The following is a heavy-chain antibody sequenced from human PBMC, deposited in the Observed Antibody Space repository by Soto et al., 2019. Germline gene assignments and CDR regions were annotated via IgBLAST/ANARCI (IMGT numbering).Heavy chain of an antibody. CDR3: VKGWSLLDY. CDR2: IDLSGTTT. D-gene: IGHD2-15*01. V-gene: IGHV3-23*03. CDR1: GFTFSSYS. J-gene: IGHJ4*02. Sequence: GGSLRLSCAASGFTFSSYSMNWVRQAPGKGLEWVSFIDLSGTTTYYRDSVKGRFTISRENSMNTLYLQMNSLRVEDTAVYYCVKGWSLLDYWGQGTPVTVSS.